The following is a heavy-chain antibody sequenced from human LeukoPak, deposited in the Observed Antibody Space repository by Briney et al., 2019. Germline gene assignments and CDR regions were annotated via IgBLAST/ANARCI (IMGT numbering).Heavy chain of an antibody. D-gene: IGHD1-26*01. CDR1: GFSFSDFY. CDR3: AIEARGSGRASDC. V-gene: IGHV3-11*01. CDR2: IGTRGNPI. Sequence: GGPLRLSGAASGFSFSDFYLSWIRQAPGMGLEWISYIGTRGNPIYYADSVKGRFTISRDDAKNSLYLQMNSLRDEDTAVYFSAIEARGSGRASDCCGERTLVTVSS. J-gene: IGHJ4*02.